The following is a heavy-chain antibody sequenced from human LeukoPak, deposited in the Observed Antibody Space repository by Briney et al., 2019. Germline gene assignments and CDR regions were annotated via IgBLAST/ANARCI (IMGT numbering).Heavy chain of an antibody. CDR3: ARDEYGGNSAAY. V-gene: IGHV1-2*02. J-gene: IGHJ4*02. Sequence: ASVKVSCKAFGYTFTGYYLHWVRQAPGQGLEWMGWINPDSGGTNYAQNFQGRVTMTRDMSISTAYMELSRLTSDDTAVYYCARDEYGGNSAAYWGQGTLVTVSS. CDR2: INPDSGGT. D-gene: IGHD4-23*01. CDR1: GYTFTGYY.